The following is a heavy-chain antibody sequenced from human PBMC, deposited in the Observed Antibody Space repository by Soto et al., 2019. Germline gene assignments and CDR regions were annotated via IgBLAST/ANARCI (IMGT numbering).Heavy chain of an antibody. CDR1: GGSITSSNW. Sequence: SETLSLTCAVSGGSITSSNWWSWVRQSPGKGLEWIGETHHSGRTNYNPSLKSRVTISLDKPKNQFSLNLTSVTVADTAVYYCARDPGYNTGGNGFDPWGRGILVTGSS. CDR3: ARDPGYNTGGNGFDP. D-gene: IGHD6-19*01. CDR2: THHSGRT. V-gene: IGHV4-4*02. J-gene: IGHJ5*02.